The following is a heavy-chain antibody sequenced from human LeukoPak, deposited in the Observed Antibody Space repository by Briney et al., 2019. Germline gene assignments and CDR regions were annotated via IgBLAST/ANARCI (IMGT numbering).Heavy chain of an antibody. CDR2: ISYDGTNQ. Sequence: PGGSLRLSCAASGFTFSRYAFHWVRQAPGKGLEWVAVISYDGTNQYYADSVKGRFTISRDNAKNSLYLQMNSLRAEDTAVYYCAKDGYGDYAPSFHHWGQGTLVTVSS. CDR3: AKDGYGDYAPSFHH. V-gene: IGHV3-30*04. D-gene: IGHD4-17*01. J-gene: IGHJ4*02. CDR1: GFTFSRYA.